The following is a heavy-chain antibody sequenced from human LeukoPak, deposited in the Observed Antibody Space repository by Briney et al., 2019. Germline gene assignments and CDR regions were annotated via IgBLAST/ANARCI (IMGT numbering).Heavy chain of an antibody. Sequence: SETLSLTCTVSGGSISSSSYYWGWIRQPPGKGLEWIGSIYYSGSTYYNPSLKSRVTISVDTSKNQFSLKLSSVTAADTAVYYCHLRRDPEYYYGSGSPFDYWGQGTLVTVSS. D-gene: IGHD3-10*01. CDR3: HLRRDPEYYYGSGSPFDY. J-gene: IGHJ4*02. CDR1: GGSISSSSYY. V-gene: IGHV4-39*01. CDR2: IYYSGST.